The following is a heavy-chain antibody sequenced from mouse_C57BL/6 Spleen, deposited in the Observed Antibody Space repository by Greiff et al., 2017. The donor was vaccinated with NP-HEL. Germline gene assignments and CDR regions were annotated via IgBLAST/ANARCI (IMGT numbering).Heavy chain of an antibody. Sequence: VQLQQPGAELVMPGASVKLSCKASGYTFTSYWMHWVKQRPGQGLEWIGEIDPSDSYTNYNQQFKGKSTLTVDKSSSTAYMQLSSLTSEDSAVYYCARRGIYYGNYYWYFDVWGTGTTVTVSS. CDR2: IDPSDSYT. CDR1: GYTFTSYW. CDR3: ARRGIYYGNYYWYFDV. V-gene: IGHV1-69*01. J-gene: IGHJ1*03. D-gene: IGHD2-1*01.